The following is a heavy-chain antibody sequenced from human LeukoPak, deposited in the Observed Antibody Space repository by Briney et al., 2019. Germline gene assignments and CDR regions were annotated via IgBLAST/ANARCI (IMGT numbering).Heavy chain of an antibody. J-gene: IGHJ4*02. CDR1: GGSISSSSYY. CDR2: IGYSGST. V-gene: IGHV4-39*01. D-gene: IGHD6-19*01. Sequence: SETLPLTCTVSGGSISSSSYYWGWIRQPPGKGLEWIGSIGYSGSTYYNPSLKSRVTISVDTSKNQFSLKLSSVTAAETAVYYCARLVAGALAYWGQGTLVTVSS. CDR3: ARLVAGALAY.